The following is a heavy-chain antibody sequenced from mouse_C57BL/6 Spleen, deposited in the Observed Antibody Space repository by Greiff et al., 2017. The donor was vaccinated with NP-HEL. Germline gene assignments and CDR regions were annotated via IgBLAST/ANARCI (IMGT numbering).Heavy chain of an antibody. CDR3: ARGYYYGSSPYYFDY. J-gene: IGHJ2*01. CDR1: GYSFTGYY. CDR2: INPSTGGT. V-gene: IGHV1-42*01. D-gene: IGHD1-1*01. Sequence: VQLKESGPELAKPGASVKISCKASGYSFTGYYMNWVKQSPEKSLEWIGEINPSTGGTTYNQKFKAKATLTVDKSSSTAYMQLKSLTSEDSAVYYCARGYYYGSSPYYFDYWGQGTTLTVSS.